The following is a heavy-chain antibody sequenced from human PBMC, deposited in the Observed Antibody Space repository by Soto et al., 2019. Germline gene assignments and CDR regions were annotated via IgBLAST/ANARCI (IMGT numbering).Heavy chain of an antibody. V-gene: IGHV1-2*02. CDR3: ARDDQYYSEVLWSGYYYGY. CDR2: INPNSGGT. D-gene: IGHD3-3*01. CDR1: GGTFSSYS. J-gene: IGHJ4*02. Sequence: ASVKVSCKASGGTFSSYSISWVVQAPVQVLEWMGWINPNSGGTNYAQKFQGRVTMTRDTSISTAYMELSRLRSDDTAVYYCARDDQYYSEVLWSGYYYGYWGQGTLVTVSS.